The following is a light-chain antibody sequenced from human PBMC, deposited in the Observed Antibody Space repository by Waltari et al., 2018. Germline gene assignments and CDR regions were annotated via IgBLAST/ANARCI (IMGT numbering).Light chain of an antibody. Sequence: DIQMTQSPSTLSASVGDRVTITCRASQSITNWLAGYQQKPGKAPKLLIYRASNLESGVPSRFSGSGSGTEFTLTISSLQPDDVATYYCQQYDNYWTFGQGTKVEIK. CDR3: QQYDNYWT. V-gene: IGKV1-5*03. CDR2: RAS. J-gene: IGKJ1*01. CDR1: QSITNW.